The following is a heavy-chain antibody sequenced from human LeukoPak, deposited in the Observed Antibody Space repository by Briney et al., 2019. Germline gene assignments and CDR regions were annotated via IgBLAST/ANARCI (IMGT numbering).Heavy chain of an antibody. D-gene: IGHD3-10*01. CDR1: GGSISSYY. CDR2: IYYSGST. J-gene: IGHJ3*02. Sequence: SETLSLTCTVSGGSISSYYWSWIRQPPGKGLEWIGYIYYSGSTNYNPSLKSRVTISVDTSKNQFSLKLSSVTAADTAVDYCARDSIADPDPNYYGSGSYYNVGAFDIWGQGTMVTVSS. CDR3: ARDSIADPDPNYYGSGSYYNVGAFDI. V-gene: IGHV4-59*01.